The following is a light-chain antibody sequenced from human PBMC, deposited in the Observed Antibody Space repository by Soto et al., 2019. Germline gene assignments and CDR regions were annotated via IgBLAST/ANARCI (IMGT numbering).Light chain of an antibody. CDR1: QSVSSY. CDR3: QQRSNGPSYT. Sequence: EVVLTQSPATLSLSPGERATLSCRASQSVSSYLAWYQHKPGQAPRLLIYEASNRATGIPARFSGSGSGTDFTLTISSLEAEDFAVYYCQQRSNGPSYTFGQGTKLEIK. CDR2: EAS. V-gene: IGKV3-11*01. J-gene: IGKJ2*01.